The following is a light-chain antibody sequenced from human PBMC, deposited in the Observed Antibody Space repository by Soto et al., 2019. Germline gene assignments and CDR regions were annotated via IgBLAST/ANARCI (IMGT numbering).Light chain of an antibody. CDR3: CSRTSTSTRV. CDR1: SSDVGGYNH. J-gene: IGLJ2*01. Sequence: QSALTQPASVSGSPGQSITISCTGTSSDVGGYNHVSWYQQHPGKAPKVLIYDVSRRPSEVSNRFSGSKSGNTASLTISGLQADDEADYYCCSRTSTSTRVFGGGTKLTVL. V-gene: IGLV2-14*01. CDR2: DVS.